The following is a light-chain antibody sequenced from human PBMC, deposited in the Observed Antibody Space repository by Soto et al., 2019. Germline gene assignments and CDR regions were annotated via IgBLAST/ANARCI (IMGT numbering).Light chain of an antibody. CDR2: EVS. CDR3: SSYTSSSTRV. CDR1: SSDVGAYDF. Sequence: QSVLTQPASVSGSPGQSITISCTGTSSDVGAYDFVSWYQQHPDKAPKLMIYEVSNRPSGVSNRFSGSKSVNTATLTLSGLQAEDEADYNCSSYTSSSTRVFGTGTKLTVL. J-gene: IGLJ1*01. V-gene: IGLV2-14*03.